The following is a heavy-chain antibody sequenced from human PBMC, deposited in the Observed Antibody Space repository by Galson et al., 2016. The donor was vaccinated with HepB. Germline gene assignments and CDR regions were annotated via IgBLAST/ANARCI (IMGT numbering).Heavy chain of an antibody. Sequence: SLRLSCAASGFTFSDYYMSWIRQAPGKGLEWISYVSSSSSSTEYSDSVKGRFTISRDNAKNSLYLQVNSLRADDTAVYYCARDGRLGSSDYWGQGTLVTVSS. D-gene: IGHD3-16*01. CDR3: ARDGRLGSSDY. CDR2: VSSSSSST. J-gene: IGHJ4*02. V-gene: IGHV3-11*06. CDR1: GFTFSDYY.